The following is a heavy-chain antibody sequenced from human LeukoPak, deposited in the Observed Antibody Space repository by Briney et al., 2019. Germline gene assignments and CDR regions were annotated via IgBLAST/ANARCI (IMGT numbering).Heavy chain of an antibody. CDR3: ARGGVITPQYYFDY. Sequence: SETLSLTCTVSSGSISTSNYYWGWARQPPGKALEWIGNIFYSGSTYYSPSLKSRVTISVDTSKNQFSLKLSSVTAADTAVYYCARGGVITPQYYFDYWGQGTLVTVSS. V-gene: IGHV4-39*07. J-gene: IGHJ4*02. CDR1: SGSISTSNYY. D-gene: IGHD3-22*01. CDR2: IFYSGST.